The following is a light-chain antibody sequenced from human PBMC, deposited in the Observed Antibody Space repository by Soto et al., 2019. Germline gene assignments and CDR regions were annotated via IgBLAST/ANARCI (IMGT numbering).Light chain of an antibody. CDR1: QSVSSN. CDR2: DIS. V-gene: IGKV3D-15*01. CDR3: QQHNSWPLT. Sequence: ETVMTQSPATLSVSPGERATLSCRASQSVSSNLAWYQQKPGQPPRLLIYDISTRATGSPTRFSGSGSGTEFTLTISSLQSEDFAVYYCQQHNSWPLTFGGGTKVDIK. J-gene: IGKJ4*01.